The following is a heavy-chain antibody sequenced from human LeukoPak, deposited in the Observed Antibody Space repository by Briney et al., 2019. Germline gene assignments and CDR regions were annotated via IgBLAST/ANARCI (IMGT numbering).Heavy chain of an antibody. V-gene: IGHV3-33*03. CDR3: AKDSSGGPGGCYFEE. CDR1: GFILRRFA. Sequence: GGSLTLSCLASGFILRRFAMNWVRQAPGKALEGVGQIWYDGSKIFYGDSVKARFTISRDNSKNTLYLQMDSRRVVDTAVYYCAKDSSGGPGGCYFEEWGQGVLVTVSS. J-gene: IGHJ4*02. D-gene: IGHD3-16*01. CDR2: IWYDGSKI.